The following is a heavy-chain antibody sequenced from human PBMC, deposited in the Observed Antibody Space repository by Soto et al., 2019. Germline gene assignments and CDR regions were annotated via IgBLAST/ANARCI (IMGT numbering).Heavy chain of an antibody. Sequence: PSETLSLTCAVYGGSFSGYYWSWIRQPPGKGLEWIGEVNHSGSTNYNPSLKSRVTISVDTSKNQFSLKLSSVTAADTAVYYCARERSQNYYSYYMDVWGKGTTVTVSS. J-gene: IGHJ6*03. V-gene: IGHV4-34*01. CDR1: GGSFSGYY. CDR2: VNHSGST. CDR3: ARERSQNYYSYYMDV.